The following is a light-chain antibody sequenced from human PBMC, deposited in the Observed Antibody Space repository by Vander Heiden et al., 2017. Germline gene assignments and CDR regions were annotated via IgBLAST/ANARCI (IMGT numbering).Light chain of an antibody. J-gene: IGKJ4*01. V-gene: IGKV3-15*01. CDR2: GAS. CDR3: QQYNNWPLLT. Sequence: EIVITQSPATLSESPGERATLSCRASQSVSSNLAWYQQKPGQAPRLLIYGASTRATGIPARFSGSGSGTEFTLTISSLQSEDFAVYYCQQYNNWPLLTFGGGTKVEIK. CDR1: QSVSSN.